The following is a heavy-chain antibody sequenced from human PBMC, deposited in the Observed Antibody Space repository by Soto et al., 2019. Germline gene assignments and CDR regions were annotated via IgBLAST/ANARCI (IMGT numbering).Heavy chain of an antibody. J-gene: IGHJ4*02. V-gene: IGHV1-8*01. CDR3: AKVSRKGSAIDFDY. Sequence: QVQLVQDGAELKKPGASVKVSCKASGYTFSNYDMNWVRQATGQGPEWIGWVNPNNGDTGYAQKFQGRVTLTTDISTTTAYMELTSLRSEDTAIYYCAKVSRKGSAIDFDYWGQGTLITVSS. CDR1: GYTFSNYD. CDR2: VNPNNGDT. D-gene: IGHD3-10*01.